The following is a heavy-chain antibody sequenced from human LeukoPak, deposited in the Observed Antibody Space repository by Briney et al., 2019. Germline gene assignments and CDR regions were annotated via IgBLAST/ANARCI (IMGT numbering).Heavy chain of an antibody. J-gene: IGHJ3*02. V-gene: IGHV4-28*01. CDR2: IYYSGST. D-gene: IGHD6-19*01. CDR1: GYSISSNNW. CDR3: ARNQAVAANRGAFDI. Sequence: SDTLSLTCAVSGYSISSNNWWAWIRQPPGKGLELIGYIYYSGSTYYNPYNPSLTSRVTMSVDTSKNQFSLKLDSVTEIDTAMYYCARNQAVAANRGAFDIWGQGTMVAVSS.